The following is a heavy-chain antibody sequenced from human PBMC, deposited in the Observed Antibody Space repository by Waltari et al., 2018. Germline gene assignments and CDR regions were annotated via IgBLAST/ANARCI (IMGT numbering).Heavy chain of an antibody. CDR3: ARRSGYYDL. CDR2: LYYTGTP. CDR1: CGSISSSSYS. D-gene: IGHD3-3*01. V-gene: IGHV4-39*07. J-gene: IGHJ3*01. Sequence: QLQLHESGPGLFKPSDPLSPTCTVACGSISSSSYSWGWIRQPPGKGVEWIADLYYTGTPYYNPSLKSRVTISVDTSRNQFSLKLSSVTAADTAVYFCARRSGYYDLWGQGTMVTVSS.